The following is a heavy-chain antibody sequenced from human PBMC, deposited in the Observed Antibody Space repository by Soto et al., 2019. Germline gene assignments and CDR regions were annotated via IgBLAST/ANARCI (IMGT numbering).Heavy chain of an antibody. Sequence: EVQLVESGGGLVQPGGSLRLSCAASGFTFFAYWIHWVRQVPGKGLVWVSRINSDGSHTSYADSVRGRFTISRDNSKNALYMQRNGLTADDTAVYYCAKECDYGAYTSENWFDSWGQGSLVTVSS. V-gene: IGHV3-74*01. CDR1: GFTFFAYW. CDR3: AKECDYGAYTSENWFDS. CDR2: INSDGSHT. D-gene: IGHD4-17*01. J-gene: IGHJ5*01.